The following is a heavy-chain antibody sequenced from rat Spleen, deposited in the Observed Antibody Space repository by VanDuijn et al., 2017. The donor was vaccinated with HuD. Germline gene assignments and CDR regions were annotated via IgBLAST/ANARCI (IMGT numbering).Heavy chain of an antibody. D-gene: IGHD4-3*01. CDR1: GFTFSDYN. CDR3: ATTRGYYSGY. CDR2: IFYDGSRT. J-gene: IGHJ2*01. V-gene: IGHV5S10*01. Sequence: EVQLVESGGGLVQPGRSLKLSCAASGFTFSDYNMAWVRQAPKKGLEWVATIFYDGSRTYYRDSVKGRFTISRDNAKSTLYLQMDSLRSEDTATYYCATTRGYYSGYWGQGVMVTVSS.